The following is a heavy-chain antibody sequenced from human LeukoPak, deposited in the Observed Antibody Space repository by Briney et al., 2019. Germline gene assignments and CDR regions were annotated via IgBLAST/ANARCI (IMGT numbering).Heavy chain of an antibody. CDR2: IYYSGYT. Sequence: SETLSLTCTVSGGSITTSTYYWGWIRQPPGKGLEWIGTIYYSGYTYYNPSLKSRVTISLDTSKNQFSLKLSSVTAADTAVYYCARFTNTAMITRFDYWGQGTLVTVSS. J-gene: IGHJ4*02. V-gene: IGHV4-39*07. CDR3: ARFTNTAMITRFDY. CDR1: GGSITTSTYY. D-gene: IGHD5-18*01.